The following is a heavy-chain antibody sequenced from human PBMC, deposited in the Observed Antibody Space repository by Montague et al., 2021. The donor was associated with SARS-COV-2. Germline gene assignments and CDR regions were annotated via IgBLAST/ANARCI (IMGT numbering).Heavy chain of an antibody. CDR2: IYYSGST. Sequence: SETLSLTCTVSDGSISSSSYYWGWIRQHPGKGLEWIGSIYYSGSTYYNPSLKSRVTISVDTSKNQFSLKLSSVTAADTAVYYCARDGRQQMVGLSGMDVWGQGTTVTVSS. J-gene: IGHJ6*02. D-gene: IGHD6-13*01. CDR1: DGSISSSSYY. CDR3: ARDGRQQMVGLSGMDV. V-gene: IGHV4-39*07.